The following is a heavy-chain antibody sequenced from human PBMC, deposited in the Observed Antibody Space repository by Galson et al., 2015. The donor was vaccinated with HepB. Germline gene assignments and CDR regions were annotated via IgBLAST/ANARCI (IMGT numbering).Heavy chain of an antibody. CDR3: ASPVDIVVVPADDDAFDI. CDR2: IDPSDSYT. CDR1: GYSFTSYW. J-gene: IGHJ3*02. D-gene: IGHD2-2*01. V-gene: IGHV5-10-1*01. Sequence: QSGAEVKKPGESLRISCKGSGYSFTSYWISWVRQMPGKGLEWMGRIDPSDSYTNYSPSFQGLVTISADKSISTAYLQWSSLKASDPAMYYCASPVDIVVVPADDDAFDIWGQGTMVTVSS.